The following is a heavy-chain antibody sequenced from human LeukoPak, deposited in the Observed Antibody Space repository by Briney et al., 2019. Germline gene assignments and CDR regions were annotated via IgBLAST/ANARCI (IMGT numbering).Heavy chain of an antibody. CDR3: ARDSPGYGAYVP. Sequence: GGSLRLSCAASGFTFSTYWMTWVRQAPGKGLEWVANIKEDGSREYYVDSVKGRFTISRDNAKNSLYLQMDSLTAEDTAVYYCARDSPGYGAYVPWGQGTLVSVSS. D-gene: IGHD5-12*01. CDR1: GFTFSTYW. J-gene: IGHJ1*01. CDR2: IKEDGSRE. V-gene: IGHV3-7*01.